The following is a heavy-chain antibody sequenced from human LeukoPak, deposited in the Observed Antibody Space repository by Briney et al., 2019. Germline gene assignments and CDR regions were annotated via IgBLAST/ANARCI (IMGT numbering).Heavy chain of an antibody. CDR1: DGSINNYY. CDR3: ARLKWGTTSWFDP. CDR2: IYDNGST. J-gene: IGHJ5*01. V-gene: IGHV4-59*08. Sequence: PSETLSLTCTVPDGSINNYYWNWLRQPPGKGLEWIGYIYDNGSTNYNASLKSRVTMSVDTSKNQFSLKLSSVTAADTAVYYCARLKWGTTSWFDPWGQGTLVTVAS. D-gene: IGHD1-1*01.